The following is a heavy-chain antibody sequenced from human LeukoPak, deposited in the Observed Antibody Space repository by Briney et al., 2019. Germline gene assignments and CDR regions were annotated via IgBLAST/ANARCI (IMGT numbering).Heavy chain of an antibody. CDR2: IYYSGST. J-gene: IGHJ6*02. V-gene: IGHV4-59*01. CDR1: GGSISSYY. Sequence: SETLSLTCTVSGGSISSYYWSWIRQPPGKGLEWIGYIYYSGSTNYNPSLKSRVTISVDTSKSQFSLKLSSVTAADTAVYYCAREGYSYGPRYYYYYGMDVWGQGTTVTVSS. D-gene: IGHD5-18*01. CDR3: AREGYSYGPRYYYYYGMDV.